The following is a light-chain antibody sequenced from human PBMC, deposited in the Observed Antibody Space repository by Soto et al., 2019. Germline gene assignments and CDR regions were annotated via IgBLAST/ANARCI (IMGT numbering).Light chain of an antibody. CDR3: QQYYDWPLVT. J-gene: IGKJ4*01. CDR1: QSVSSK. Sequence: TQSPATLSVSPGEGATLSCRASQSVSSKLAWYQQKPGQAPRLLIYGASTRATHIPDRFSGSGSETEFTLSVSSLQSEDFAIYYCQQYYDWPLVTFGGGTKVDIK. CDR2: GAS. V-gene: IGKV3-15*01.